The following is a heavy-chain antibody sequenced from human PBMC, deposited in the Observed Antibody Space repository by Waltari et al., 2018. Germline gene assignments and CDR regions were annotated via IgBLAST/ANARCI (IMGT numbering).Heavy chain of an antibody. CDR3: ARDLLNLGYFDY. V-gene: IGHV3-53*02. J-gene: IGHJ4*02. D-gene: IGHD3-16*01. CDR1: GFTVSSNY. CDR2: IYSGGST. Sequence: EVQLVETGGGLIQPGGSLRLSCAASGFTVSSNYMSWVRQAPGKGLEWVSVIYSGGSTYYADSVKGRFTISRDNSKNSLYLQMNSLRAEDTAVYYCARDLLNLGYFDYWGQGTLVTVSS.